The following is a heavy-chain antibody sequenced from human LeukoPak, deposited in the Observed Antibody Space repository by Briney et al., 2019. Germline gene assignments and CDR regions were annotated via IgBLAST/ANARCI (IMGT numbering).Heavy chain of an antibody. Sequence: ASVKVSCKASGYTFTSYYMHWVRQAPGQGLEWMGIINPSGGSTSYAQKFQGRVTMTRDTSTSTVYMELSSLRSEDTAVYYCARARFADYSSSDFDYWGQGTLVTVSS. D-gene: IGHD6-13*01. CDR3: ARARFADYSSSDFDY. J-gene: IGHJ4*02. CDR2: INPSGGST. V-gene: IGHV1-46*01. CDR1: GYTFTSYY.